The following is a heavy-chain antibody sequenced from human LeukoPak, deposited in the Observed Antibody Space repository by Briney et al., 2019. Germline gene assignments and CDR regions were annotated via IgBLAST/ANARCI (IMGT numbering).Heavy chain of an antibody. J-gene: IGHJ5*01. CDR2: IHYSGSS. V-gene: IGHV4-59*03. CDR3: ALAPNSNWFDF. CDR1: GDSPSNFY. D-gene: IGHD2-8*01. Sequence: SETLSLTCTVSGDSPSNFYWNWVRQSPGKGLEWIGNIHYSGSSVYNPSLKSRGTISIDTSRRQFFLKLKSVTAADTAVYFCALAPNSNWFDFWGPGTLVTVSS.